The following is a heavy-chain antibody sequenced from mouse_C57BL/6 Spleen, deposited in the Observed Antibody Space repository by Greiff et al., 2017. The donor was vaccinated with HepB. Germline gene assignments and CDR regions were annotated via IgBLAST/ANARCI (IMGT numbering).Heavy chain of an antibody. CDR3: ARDPPRNVFDY. CDR1: GFTFSSYA. D-gene: IGHD2-10*02. J-gene: IGHJ2*01. CDR2: ISDGGSYT. V-gene: IGHV5-4*01. Sequence: EVQGVESGGGLVKPSGSLKLSCAVSGFTFSSYAMSWVRQTPEKGLEWVATISDGGSYTYYPDNVKSRITIYRDNAKNNLFLQMSQLEYEDATMYYCARDPPRNVFDYWGQGTTLTVSS.